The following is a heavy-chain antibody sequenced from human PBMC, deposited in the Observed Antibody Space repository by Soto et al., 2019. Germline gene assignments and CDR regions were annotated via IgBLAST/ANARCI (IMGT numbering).Heavy chain of an antibody. Sequence: QVQLVQSGAEAKTPGASVKVSCKASGYTFTSCAISWVRQAPGQGLEWMGWISPYNGNTNYAQKLQGRVTMTTDTSTSTAYMELRSLRSDDTAVYYCAASGCDCPQNLGHYYIDVWGKGTTVTVSS. D-gene: IGHD5-12*01. J-gene: IGHJ6*03. CDR3: AASGCDCPQNLGHYYIDV. CDR2: ISPYNGNT. CDR1: GYTFTSCA. V-gene: IGHV1-18*01.